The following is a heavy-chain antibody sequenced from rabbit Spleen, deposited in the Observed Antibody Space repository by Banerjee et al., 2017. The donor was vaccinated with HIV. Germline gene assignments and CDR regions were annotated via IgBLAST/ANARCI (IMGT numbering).Heavy chain of an antibody. Sequence: QLVESGGGLVQPGGSLKLSCKASGFSFSDRDVMCWVRQAPGKGLKWIACINTWSGRPVYANCAKGRFTISKTSSTTVTLQMTRLTVADTATYFCARDLPGVIGWNFNLWGPGTLVTVS. CDR2: INTWSGRP. D-gene: IGHD1-1*01. J-gene: IGHJ4*01. CDR3: ARDLPGVIGWNFNL. V-gene: IGHV1S45*01. CDR1: GFSFSDRDV.